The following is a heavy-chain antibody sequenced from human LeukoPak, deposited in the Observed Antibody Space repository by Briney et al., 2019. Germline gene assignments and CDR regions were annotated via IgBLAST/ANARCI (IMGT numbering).Heavy chain of an antibody. J-gene: IGHJ5*02. V-gene: IGHV3-7*01. CDR1: GFTFSTYW. CDR3: GASTLS. Sequence: GSLRFSCAASGFTFSTYWMGWVRQAPGKGLEWVANIKPDGSDKNYVDSVKGRFTISRDNAKNSLFLQMNSLRVEDTAMYYCGASTLSWGQGTLVTVSS. CDR2: IKPDGSDK.